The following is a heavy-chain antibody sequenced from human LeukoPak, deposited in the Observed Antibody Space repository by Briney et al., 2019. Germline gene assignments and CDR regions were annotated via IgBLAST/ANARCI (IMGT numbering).Heavy chain of an antibody. CDR1: GGSFSGYY. D-gene: IGHD3/OR15-3a*01. CDR3: ARVPHYYFGYGYFDT. Sequence: SETLSLTCVVNGGSFSGYYWSWIRQPPGKGLEWIGEIDQSGTTNYNPSLKSRVAISIDTSKRQFSLTLTSMTAADTAVYYCARVPHYYFGYGYFDTWGQGTRVTVSS. V-gene: IGHV4-34*01. CDR2: IDQSGTT. J-gene: IGHJ4*02.